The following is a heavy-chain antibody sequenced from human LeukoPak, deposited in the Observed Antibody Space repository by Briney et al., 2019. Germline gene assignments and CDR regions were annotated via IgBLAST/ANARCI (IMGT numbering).Heavy chain of an antibody. CDR1: GYSFTSYW. J-gene: IGHJ6*03. CDR2: IYPGDSDT. Sequence: GESLKISCKGSGYSFTSYWIGWVRQMPGKGLEWMGIIYPGDSDTRYSPSFQGQVTISADKSISTAYLQWSSLKASDTAMYYCARVAAAGTPYYYYYMDVWGKGTTATVSS. V-gene: IGHV5-51*01. CDR3: ARVAAAGTPYYYYYMDV. D-gene: IGHD6-13*01.